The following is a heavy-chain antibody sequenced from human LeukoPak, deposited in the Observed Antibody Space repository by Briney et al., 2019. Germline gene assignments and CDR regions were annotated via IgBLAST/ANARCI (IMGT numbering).Heavy chain of an antibody. CDR2: IKLFGDEQ. Sequence: GSLKLSCAGPGFIFRPLWIGWVPPAPGKGPGGVAKIKLFGDEQYYGDSVKGRFIISRDNAKNSVYLQMHSLRADDTAVYYCARALTTDHSGRWFDPWGQGTLVTVSS. CDR1: GFIFRPLW. V-gene: IGHV3-7*01. J-gene: IGHJ5*02. CDR3: ARALTTDHSGRWFDP. D-gene: IGHD4-17*01.